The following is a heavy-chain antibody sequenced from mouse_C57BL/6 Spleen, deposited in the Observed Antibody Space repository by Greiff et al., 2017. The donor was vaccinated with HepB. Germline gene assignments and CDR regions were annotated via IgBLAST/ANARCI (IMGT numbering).Heavy chain of an antibody. CDR3: ARSYYSNYVAMDY. V-gene: IGHV1-7*01. D-gene: IGHD2-5*01. CDR1: GYTFTSYW. Sequence: VQLQQSGAELAKPGASVKLSCKASGYTFTSYWMHWVKQRPGQGLEWIGYINPSSGYTKYNQKFKDKATLTADKSSSTAYMQLSSLTYEDSAVYYCARSYYSNYVAMDYWGQGTSVTVSS. J-gene: IGHJ4*01. CDR2: INPSSGYT.